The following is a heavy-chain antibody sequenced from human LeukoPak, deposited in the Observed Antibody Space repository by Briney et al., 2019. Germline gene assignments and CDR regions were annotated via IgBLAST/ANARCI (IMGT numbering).Heavy chain of an antibody. D-gene: IGHD2-2*01. CDR3: ARGSGGAAARNYYYYMDV. Sequence: GASVKVSCKASGYTFTSYDINWVRQATGQGLEWMGWMNPNSGNTGYALKFQGRVTMTRNTSISTAYMELSSLRSEDTAVYYCARGSGGAAARNYYYYMDVWGKGTTVTVSS. J-gene: IGHJ6*03. V-gene: IGHV1-8*01. CDR1: GYTFTSYD. CDR2: MNPNSGNT.